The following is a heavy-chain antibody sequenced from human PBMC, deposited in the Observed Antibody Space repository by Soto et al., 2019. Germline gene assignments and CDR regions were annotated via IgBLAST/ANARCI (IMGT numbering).Heavy chain of an antibody. CDR1: GGSLSGYY. CDR3: ARGAVWGDYIWGSYRSPSYYMDV. V-gene: IGHV4-34*01. D-gene: IGHD3-16*02. Sequence: SETLSLTCAVYGGSLSGYYWSWIRQAPGKGLEWIGEINHSGSTNYNPSLKSRVTISVDTSKNQFSLKLSSVTAADTAVYYCARGAVWGDYIWGSYRSPSYYMDVWGKGTTVTAP. J-gene: IGHJ6*03. CDR2: INHSGST.